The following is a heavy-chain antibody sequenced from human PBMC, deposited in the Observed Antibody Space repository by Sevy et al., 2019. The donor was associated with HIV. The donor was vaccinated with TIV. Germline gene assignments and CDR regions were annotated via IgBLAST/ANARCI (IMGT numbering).Heavy chain of an antibody. J-gene: IGHJ4*02. CDR1: GYSISSGYY. CDR2: IYHSGST. Sequence: SETLSLTCAVSGYSISSGYYWGWIRQPPGKGLEWIGSIYHSGSTYNPSLKSRVTISVDTSKNQFSLKLSSVTAADTAVYYCARDQVATITIYLDWGQGTLVTVSS. D-gene: IGHD5-12*01. CDR3: ARDQVATITIYLD. V-gene: IGHV4-38-2*02.